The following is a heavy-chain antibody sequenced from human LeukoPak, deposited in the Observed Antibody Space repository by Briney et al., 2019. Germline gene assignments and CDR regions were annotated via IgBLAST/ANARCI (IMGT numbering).Heavy chain of an antibody. J-gene: IGHJ4*02. Sequence: SETLSLTCTVSGGSISSYYWSWIRQPAGKGLEWIGRIYTSGSTNYNPSLKSRVTMSVDTSKNQFSLKLSSVTAAHTAVYYCARDLPIAAAGPNFDYWGQGTLVTVSS. CDR2: IYTSGST. D-gene: IGHD6-13*01. V-gene: IGHV4-4*07. CDR1: GGSISSYY. CDR3: ARDLPIAAAGPNFDY.